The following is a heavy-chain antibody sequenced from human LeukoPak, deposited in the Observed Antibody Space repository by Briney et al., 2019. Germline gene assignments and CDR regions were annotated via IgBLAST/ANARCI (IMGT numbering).Heavy chain of an antibody. CDR1: GYIFTGYY. CDR3: ARDAQFTVVVPAAKLNYMDV. V-gene: IGHV1-2*02. CDR2: INPNNGGT. Sequence: ASVKVSCKASGYIFTGYYMHWVRQAPGQGLEWMGWINPNNGGTKYAQKFEGRVIMTRDTSSTVYLEVRRLRSDDTAIYFCARDAQFTVVVPAAKLNYMDVWGTGTTVTVSS. J-gene: IGHJ6*03. D-gene: IGHD2-2*01.